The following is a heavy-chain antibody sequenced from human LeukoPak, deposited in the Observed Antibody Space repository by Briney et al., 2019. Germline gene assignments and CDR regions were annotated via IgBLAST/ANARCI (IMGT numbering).Heavy chain of an antibody. Sequence: PSETLSLTCAVYGGSFSGYYWSWIRQPPGKGLERIGEINHSGSTNYNPSLKSRVTISVDTSKNQFSLKLSSVTAADTAVYYCARAGPYYYDRGFDYWGQGTLVTVSS. CDR1: GGSFSGYY. J-gene: IGHJ4*02. CDR3: ARAGPYYYDRGFDY. D-gene: IGHD3-22*01. CDR2: INHSGST. V-gene: IGHV4-34*01.